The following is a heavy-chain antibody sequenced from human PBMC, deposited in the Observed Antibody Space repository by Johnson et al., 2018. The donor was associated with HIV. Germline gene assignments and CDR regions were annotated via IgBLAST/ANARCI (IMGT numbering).Heavy chain of an antibody. CDR2: IAYDLSNE. D-gene: IGHD5-24*01. J-gene: IGHJ3*02. Sequence: VQLVESGGGLIQPGGSLRLSCVASGFTFDDYGMSWVRQPPGKGLEWVAVIAYDLSNEFYADSVKGRFTICRDNSRNALYLQMNSLRAEDTAVFYCARDQFGTITTGGDGAFDIWGQGTMVTVSS. V-gene: IGHV3-30*03. CDR3: ARDQFGTITTGGDGAFDI. CDR1: GFTFDDYG.